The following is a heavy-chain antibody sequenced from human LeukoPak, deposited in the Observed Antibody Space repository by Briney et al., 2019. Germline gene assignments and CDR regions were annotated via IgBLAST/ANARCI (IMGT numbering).Heavy chain of an antibody. CDR3: AREEYGSTVTNY. CDR2: INHSGST. D-gene: IGHD4-17*01. CDR1: GGSFSGYY. V-gene: IGHV4-34*01. Sequence: RPSETLSLTCAVYGGSFSGYYWSWIRQPPGKGLEWIGEINHSGSTNYNPSLKSRVTISVDTSKNQFSLKLSSVTAADTAVYYCAREEYGSTVTNYWGQGTLVTVSP. J-gene: IGHJ4*02.